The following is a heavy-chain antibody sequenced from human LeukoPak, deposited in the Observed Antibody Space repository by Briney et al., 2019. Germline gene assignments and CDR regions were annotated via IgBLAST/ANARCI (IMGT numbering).Heavy chain of an antibody. V-gene: IGHV3-53*01. CDR1: GFTFGKYW. CDR2: IYSGGST. J-gene: IGHJ3*02. Sequence: GGSLRLSCVASGFTFGKYWMSWVRQAPGKGLEWVSVIYSGGSTYYADSVKGRFTISRDNSKNTLYLQMNGLRAEDTAVYYCASYCSGGSCSSFDIWGQGTMVTVSS. CDR3: ASYCSGGSCSSFDI. D-gene: IGHD2-15*01.